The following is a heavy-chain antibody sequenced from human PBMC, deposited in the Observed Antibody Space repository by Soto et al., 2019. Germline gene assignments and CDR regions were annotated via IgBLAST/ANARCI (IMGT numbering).Heavy chain of an antibody. CDR1: GFTFRSYA. Sequence: GGSLRLSCAASGFTFRSYAMSWVRQAPGKGLEWVSAIGGSSGSTDYADSVKGRFTISRDNSKNTLFLQMNSLRAEDTAVYYCAKDRSSTSCYAFAYWGQGTLVTVSS. J-gene: IGHJ4*02. CDR3: AKDRSSTSCYAFAY. V-gene: IGHV3-23*01. CDR2: IGGSSGST. D-gene: IGHD2-2*01.